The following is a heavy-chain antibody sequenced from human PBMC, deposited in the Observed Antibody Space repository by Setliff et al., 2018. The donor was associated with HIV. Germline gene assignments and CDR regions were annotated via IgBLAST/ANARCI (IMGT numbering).Heavy chain of an antibody. Sequence: GSLRLSCAASGFTFSSYTMNWVRQAPGKGLEWVSSISSSRSYIYYADSVKGRFIISRDNSNNSLFLQMNSLTTDDMALYYCAKGLGSRLAPTRDALWFDPWGQGTQVTVSS. CDR3: AKGLGSRLAPTRDALWFDP. V-gene: IGHV3-21*04. J-gene: IGHJ5*02. CDR1: GFTFSSYT. CDR2: ISSSRSYI. D-gene: IGHD2-15*01.